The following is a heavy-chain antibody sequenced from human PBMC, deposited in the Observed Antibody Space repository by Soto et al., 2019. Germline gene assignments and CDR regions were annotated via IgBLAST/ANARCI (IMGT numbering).Heavy chain of an antibody. J-gene: IGHJ6*02. Sequence: EVQLVESGGGLVKPGGSLRLSCAASGFTFSSYSMNWVRQAPGKGLEWVSSISSSSSYLYYADSVKGRFTISRDNAKNSLYLQMNSLRAEDTAVYYCARDQARYSGGSCYSCYYYGMDVWGQGTTVTVSS. CDR3: ARDQARYSGGSCYSCYYYGMDV. V-gene: IGHV3-21*01. CDR2: ISSSSSYL. CDR1: GFTFSSYS. D-gene: IGHD2-15*01.